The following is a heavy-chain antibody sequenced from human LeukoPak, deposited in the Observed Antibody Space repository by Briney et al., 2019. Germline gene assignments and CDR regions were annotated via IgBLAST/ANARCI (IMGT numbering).Heavy chain of an antibody. Sequence: GGSLRLSCAASGFTFSSYGMHWVRQAPGKGLEWVAVIWYDGSNKYYADSVKGRFTISRDNSKNTLYLQMNSLRVEDTAVYYCAKDRGYCSGATCFSVDYWGQGTLVTASS. V-gene: IGHV3-30*02. CDR1: GFTFSSYG. CDR3: AKDRGYCSGATCFSVDY. J-gene: IGHJ4*02. CDR2: IWYDGSNK. D-gene: IGHD2-15*01.